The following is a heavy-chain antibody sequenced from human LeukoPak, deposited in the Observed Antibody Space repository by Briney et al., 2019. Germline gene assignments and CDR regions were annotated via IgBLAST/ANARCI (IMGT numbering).Heavy chain of an antibody. J-gene: IGHJ4*02. V-gene: IGHV3-48*02. D-gene: IGHD2-15*01. CDR1: GFTFSSYS. CDR3: ARPSMIQGTNIAAFDS. CDR2: ISTSSSI. Sequence: GGSLRLSCAASGFTFSSYSMSWLRQAPGKGLEWVSYISTSSSIYYADSVKGRFTISRGNAKNSLYLQMSSLRDEDTAVYYCARPSMIQGTNIAAFDSWGQGTLVTVSS.